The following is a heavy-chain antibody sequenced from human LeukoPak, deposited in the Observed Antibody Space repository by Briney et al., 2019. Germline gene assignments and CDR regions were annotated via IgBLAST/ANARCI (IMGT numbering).Heavy chain of an antibody. D-gene: IGHD6-19*01. CDR3: ARDHSNGSADDFDY. CDR2: ISSSSSYI. J-gene: IGHJ4*02. CDR1: GFTFSSYS. V-gene: IGHV3-21*01. Sequence: GGSLRLSCAASGFTFSSYSMNWVRQAPGKGLEWVSSISSSSSYIYYADSVKGRFTISRDNAKNSLYLQMNSLRAEDTAVYYCARDHSNGSADDFDYWGQGTLVTVSS.